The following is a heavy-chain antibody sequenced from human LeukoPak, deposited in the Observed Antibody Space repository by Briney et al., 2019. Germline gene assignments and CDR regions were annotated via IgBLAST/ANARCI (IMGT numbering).Heavy chain of an antibody. CDR2: ISGGGGST. D-gene: IGHD1-20*01. V-gene: IGHV3-23*01. Sequence: GGSLRLSCATSGFTFSTYAMSWVRPAPGKGLEWVSAISGGGGSTYYADSVKGRFTISRDNSKNTLYLQMNTLRAEDTALYYCAKGTNWRNYGMDVWGQGTTVTVSS. CDR1: GFTFSTYA. CDR3: AKGTNWRNYGMDV. J-gene: IGHJ6*02.